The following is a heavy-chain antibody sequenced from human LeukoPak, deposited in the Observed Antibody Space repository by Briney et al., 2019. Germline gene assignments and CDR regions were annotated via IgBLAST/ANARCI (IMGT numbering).Heavy chain of an antibody. Sequence: GGSLRLTCAASGFTFSSYGMHWVRQAPGKGLEWVAVISYDGSNKYYADSVKGRFTISRDNSKNTLYLQMNSLRAEDTAVYYCARSRKTMVRETYYFDYWGQGTLVTVSS. CDR1: GFTFSSYG. V-gene: IGHV3-30*03. J-gene: IGHJ4*02. CDR2: ISYDGSNK. D-gene: IGHD3-10*01. CDR3: ARSRKTMVRETYYFDY.